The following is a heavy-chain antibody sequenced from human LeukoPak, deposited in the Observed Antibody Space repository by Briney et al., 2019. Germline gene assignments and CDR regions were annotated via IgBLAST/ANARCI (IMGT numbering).Heavy chain of an antibody. CDR1: GFTFSSYA. CDR2: ISRSGGST. V-gene: IGHV3-23*01. CDR3: AKHRTYYYGSGSYLYFDY. D-gene: IGHD3-10*01. Sequence: PGGSLRLSCAASGFTFSSYAMSWVRRAPGKGLEWVSAISRSGGSTYYADSVKGRFTISRDNSKNTLYLQMNSLRAEDTAVYYCAKHRTYYYGSGSYLYFDYWGQGTLVTVSS. J-gene: IGHJ4*02.